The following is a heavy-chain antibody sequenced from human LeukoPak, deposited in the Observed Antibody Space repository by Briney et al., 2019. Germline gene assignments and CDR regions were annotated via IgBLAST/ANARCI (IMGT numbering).Heavy chain of an antibody. J-gene: IGHJ4*02. D-gene: IGHD3-16*01. CDR1: GGSISSGAYY. CDR3: ARTHWGFDY. Sequence: SETLPLTCTVSGGSISSGAYYWSWIRQHPGKGLEWIGYIYCSGGTYYNPSLKSRVTISVDTSKNQFSLKLSSVTAADTAVYYCARTHWGFDYWGQGTLVTVSS. V-gene: IGHV4-31*03. CDR2: IYCSGGT.